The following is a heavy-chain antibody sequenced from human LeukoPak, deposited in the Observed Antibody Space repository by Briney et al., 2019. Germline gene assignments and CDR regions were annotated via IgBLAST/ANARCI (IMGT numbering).Heavy chain of an antibody. CDR3: ASGPYPAAGTDHQFDY. CDR1: GASISIYY. CDR2: IYYSGST. J-gene: IGHJ4*02. V-gene: IGHV4-59*01. Sequence: PSETLSLTCTVSGASISIYYWSWIRQPPGKGLEWIGYIYYSGSTHYNPSLKSRVTISVDTSKNQFSLKLTSVTAADTAVYYCASGPYPAAGTDHQFDYWGQGTLVTVSS. D-gene: IGHD6-13*01.